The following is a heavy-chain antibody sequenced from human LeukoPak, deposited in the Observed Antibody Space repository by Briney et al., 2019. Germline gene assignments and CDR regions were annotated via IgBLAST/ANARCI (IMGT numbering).Heavy chain of an antibody. CDR3: AKDAGEYYYDTSGYTPSGSFDY. J-gene: IGHJ4*02. D-gene: IGHD3-22*01. CDR2: ISGGSS. CDR1: GFTFSSYA. Sequence: PGGSLRLSCAASGFTFSSYAMSWVRQAPGKGLEWVSAISGGSSYYADSVKGRFAISRDNSKNTVNLQMNSLRAEDTATYYCAKDAGEYYYDTSGYTPSGSFDYWGQGTLVTVSS. V-gene: IGHV3-23*01.